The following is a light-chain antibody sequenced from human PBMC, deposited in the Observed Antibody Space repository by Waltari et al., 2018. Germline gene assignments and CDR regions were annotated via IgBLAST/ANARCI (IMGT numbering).Light chain of an antibody. CDR1: SSNIGAGYD. CDR2: GNS. V-gene: IGLV1-40*01. Sequence: QSVLTQPPSVSGAPGQRVPIPCTGSSSNIGAGYDVHWYQQLPGTAPKLPIDGNSNRPSGVPDRFSGSKSGTSASLAITGLQAEDEADYYCQSYDSSLSGVVFGGGTKLTVL. J-gene: IGLJ2*01. CDR3: QSYDSSLSGVV.